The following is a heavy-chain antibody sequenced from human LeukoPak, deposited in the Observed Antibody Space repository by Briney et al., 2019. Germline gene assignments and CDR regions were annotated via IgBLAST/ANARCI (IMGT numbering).Heavy chain of an antibody. V-gene: IGHV1-24*01. J-gene: IGHJ4*02. Sequence: ASVKLSCKVSGYTLTELSMHWVRQGPRKGLEWKGGLDPEDDETIYAQKFQGRVTMTEDTSTDTAYMELSSLRSEDTALYYCTTDSQDSGVFDYWGQGTLVTVSS. CDR2: LDPEDDET. CDR1: GYTLTELS. CDR3: TTDSQDSGVFDY. D-gene: IGHD3-10*01.